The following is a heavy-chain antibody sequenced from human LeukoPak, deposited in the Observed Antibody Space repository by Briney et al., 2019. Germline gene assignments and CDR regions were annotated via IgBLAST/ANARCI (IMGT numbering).Heavy chain of an antibody. D-gene: IGHD3-3*01. CDR1: GSTFDDYA. CDR2: INWNGGST. Sequence: GGSLRLSCAASGSTFDDYAMNRVRQAPGKGLEWVSGINWNGGSTYYRDSVKGRFTISRDDAKNSLYLQMNSLRAEDTALYYCARVKGSGYRNSIDYWGQGTLVTVSS. V-gene: IGHV3-20*04. CDR3: ARVKGSGYRNSIDY. J-gene: IGHJ4*02.